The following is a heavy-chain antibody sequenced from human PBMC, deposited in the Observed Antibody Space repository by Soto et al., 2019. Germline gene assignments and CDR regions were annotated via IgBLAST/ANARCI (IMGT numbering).Heavy chain of an antibody. V-gene: IGHV4-59*01. Sequence: PSETLSLTCTVSGGSISSYYWSWIRKPPGKGLEWIGYIYYSGSTNYNPSLKSRVTISVDTSKNQFSLKLSSVTAADTAVYYCARVTHEVEYSYYYGMDVWGQGTTVTVSS. J-gene: IGHJ6*02. CDR1: GGSISSYY. D-gene: IGHD1-1*01. CDR2: IYYSGST. CDR3: ARVTHEVEYSYYYGMDV.